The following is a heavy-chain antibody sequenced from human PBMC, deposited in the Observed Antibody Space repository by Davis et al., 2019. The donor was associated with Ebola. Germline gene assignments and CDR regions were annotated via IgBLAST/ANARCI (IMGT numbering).Heavy chain of an antibody. D-gene: IGHD6-13*01. V-gene: IGHV3-21*01. CDR2: ISSSSSYI. CDR1: GFTFSSYS. J-gene: IGHJ5*02. Sequence: GESLKISCSASGFTFSSYSMNWVRQAPGKGLEWVSSISSSSSYIYYADSVKGRFTISRDNAKNSLYLQMNSLRAEDTAVYYCARLVRPREGFDPWGQGTLVTVSS. CDR3: ARLVRPREGFDP.